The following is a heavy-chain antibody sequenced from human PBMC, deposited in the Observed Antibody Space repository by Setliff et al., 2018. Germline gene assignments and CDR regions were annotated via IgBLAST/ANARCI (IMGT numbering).Heavy chain of an antibody. J-gene: IGHJ4*02. CDR2: IYYTGKT. D-gene: IGHD5-18*01. CDR1: GGSINGHY. V-gene: IGHV4-59*11. Sequence: ASETLSLTCTISGGSINGHYWSWIRQPPGKGLEWIGNIYYTGKTNYNHSLKSRVTISVDTSKNQFTLKVNSVTAADTAVYYCARSSPSGDSYGPLDYWGQGTPVTVSS. CDR3: ARSSPSGDSYGPLDY.